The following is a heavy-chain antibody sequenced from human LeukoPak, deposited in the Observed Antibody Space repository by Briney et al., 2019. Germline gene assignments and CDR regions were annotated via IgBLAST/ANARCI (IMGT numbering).Heavy chain of an antibody. V-gene: IGHV3-23*01. J-gene: IGHJ4*02. CDR1: GFTFSSYE. Sequence: GGSLRLSCAASGFTFSSYEMNWVRQAPGKGLEWVSAISGSGGSTYYADSVKGRFTISRDNSKNTLYLQMNSLRAEDTAVYYCAKDVLLWFGELFQGNYWGQGTLVTVSS. CDR3: AKDVLLWFGELFQGNY. D-gene: IGHD3-10*01. CDR2: ISGSGGST.